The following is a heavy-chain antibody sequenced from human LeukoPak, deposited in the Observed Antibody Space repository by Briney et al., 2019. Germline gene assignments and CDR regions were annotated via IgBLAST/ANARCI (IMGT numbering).Heavy chain of an antibody. CDR3: ARKGRYDSSGRSYYFDY. J-gene: IGHJ4*02. CDR2: ISGSGGST. Sequence: GGSLRLSCAASGFTFSSYAMSWVRQAPGKGLEWVSAISGSGGSTYYADSVKGRFTISRDNSKNTLYLQMNSLGAEDTAVYYCARKGRYDSSGRSYYFDYWGQGTLVTVSS. CDR1: GFTFSSYA. D-gene: IGHD3-22*01. V-gene: IGHV3-23*01.